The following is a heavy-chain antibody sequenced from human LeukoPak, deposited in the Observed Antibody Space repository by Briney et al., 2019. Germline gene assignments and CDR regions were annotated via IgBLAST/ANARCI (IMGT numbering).Heavy chain of an antibody. D-gene: IGHD1-7*01. Sequence: GGSLRLSCAASGFTLSTAWMNWVRQAPGKGLEWVSGINWNGGSTGYADSVKGRFTISRDNAKNSLYLQMNSLRAEDTALYYCARNWNYDSPFDYWGQGTLVTVSS. V-gene: IGHV3-20*04. CDR1: GFTLSTAW. CDR3: ARNWNYDSPFDY. CDR2: INWNGGST. J-gene: IGHJ4*02.